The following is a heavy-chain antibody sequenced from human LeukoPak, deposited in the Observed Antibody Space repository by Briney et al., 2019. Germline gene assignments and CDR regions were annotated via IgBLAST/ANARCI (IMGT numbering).Heavy chain of an antibody. CDR2: INPNSGGT. CDR1: DSTFTSYY. V-gene: IGHV1-2*02. D-gene: IGHD6-19*01. J-gene: IGHJ4*02. CDR3: AREGAQGSSGADY. Sequence: ASGNVCVTPSDSTFTSYYMNRVRQAPGQGLEWMGWINPNSGGTNYAQKFQGRVTMTRHTSISTAYMELSRLRSDDTAVYYCAREGAQGSSGADYWGQGTLVTVSS.